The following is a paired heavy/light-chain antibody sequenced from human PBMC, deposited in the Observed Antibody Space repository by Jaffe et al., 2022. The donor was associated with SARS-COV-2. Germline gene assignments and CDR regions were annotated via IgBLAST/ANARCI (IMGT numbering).Heavy chain of an antibody. D-gene: IGHD6-6*01. Sequence: EVQLVQSGAEVKKPGESLKISCKGSGYRFTDYWIGWVRQMPGKGLEWMGIIYPDDSDTRYSPTFQGQVTISADKSINTAYLHWSSLKASDSAMYYCARFSAPRLADNWFDPWGQGTLVTVSS. CDR2: IYPDDSDT. CDR3: ARFSAPRLADNWFDP. J-gene: IGHJ5*02. CDR1: GYRFTDYW. V-gene: IGHV5-51*01.
Light chain of an antibody. V-gene: IGLV2-8*01. CDR1: SSDVGGYNY. Sequence: QSALTQPPSASGSPGQSVAISCTGTSSDVGGYNYVSWYQQHPGKAPKLMIYEVTKRPSGVPDRFSGSKSGNTASLTVSGLQAEDEADYYCSSYAGSDNFYVFGTGTKVTVL. CDR3: SSYAGSDNFYV. J-gene: IGLJ1*01. CDR2: EVT.